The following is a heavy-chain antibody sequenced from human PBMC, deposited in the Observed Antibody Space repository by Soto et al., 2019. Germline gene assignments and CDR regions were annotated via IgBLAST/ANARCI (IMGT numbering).Heavy chain of an antibody. Sequence: ASVKVSCKASGYTFTGYYMHWLRQAPGQGLEWMGWINPNSGGTNYAQKFQGRVAMTRDTSISTAYMELSRLRSDDTAVYYCARPDEKYCSSTSCSDPFDYWGQGTLVTVSS. CDR1: GYTFTGYY. V-gene: IGHV1-2*02. CDR3: ARPDEKYCSSTSCSDPFDY. CDR2: INPNSGGT. J-gene: IGHJ4*02. D-gene: IGHD2-2*01.